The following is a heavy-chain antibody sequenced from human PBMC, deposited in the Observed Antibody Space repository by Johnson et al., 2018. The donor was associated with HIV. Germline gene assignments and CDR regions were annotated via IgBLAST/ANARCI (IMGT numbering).Heavy chain of an antibody. CDR3: AREATYYDYVWGVLDI. CDR2: IYSGGST. CDR1: GFTVSSNY. D-gene: IGHD3-16*01. Sequence: VQLVESGGGLVQPGGSLRLSCAASGFTVSSNYMSWVRQAPGKGLEWVSVIYSGGSTYYADSVKGRFTISRDNSKNTLYLQMNSLRAEDTAVYYCAREATYYDYVWGVLDIWGQGTMVTVSS. J-gene: IGHJ3*02. V-gene: IGHV3-66*01.